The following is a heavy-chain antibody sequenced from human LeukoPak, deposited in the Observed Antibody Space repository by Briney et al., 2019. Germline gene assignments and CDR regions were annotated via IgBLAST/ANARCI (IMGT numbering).Heavy chain of an antibody. CDR2: ISSGSRRI. D-gene: IGHD6-6*01. CDR1: GFDFSKYT. Sequence: GGSLRLSCAASGFDFSKYTMSWVRQAPGKGLEWVSSISSGSRRIHYADSMRGRFTISRDNAKSSVYLQMHNLRVEDTATYFCARVVLDHFWGRGALVTVSS. CDR3: ARVVLDHF. V-gene: IGHV3-21*06. J-gene: IGHJ4*02.